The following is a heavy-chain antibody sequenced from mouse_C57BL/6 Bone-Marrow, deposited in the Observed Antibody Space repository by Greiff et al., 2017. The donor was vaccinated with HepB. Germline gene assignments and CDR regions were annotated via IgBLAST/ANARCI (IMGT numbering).Heavy chain of an antibody. CDR1: GYTFTSYW. J-gene: IGHJ4*01. CDR2: IHPSSGST. CDR3: TGLHYYAMDY. V-gene: IGHV1-64*01. Sequence: QVQLQQPGAELVKPGASVKLSCKASGYTFTSYWMHWVRQRPGQGLEWVGLIHPSSGSTNYTEKLKSRVTLTVDNSTSTAYMQLSSLTSEDSAVYYWTGLHYYAMDYWGQGTSVTVSS. D-gene: IGHD2-2*01.